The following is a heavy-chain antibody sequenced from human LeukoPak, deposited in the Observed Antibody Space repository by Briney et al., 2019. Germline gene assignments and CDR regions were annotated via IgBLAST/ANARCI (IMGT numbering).Heavy chain of an antibody. CDR3: ARVSRWHIVVVIEEDYFQH. Sequence: ASVKVSCKASGYTFTGYYMHWVRQAPGQGLEWMGWINPNSGGTNYAQKFQGRVTMTRDTSISTAYMELSRLRSDDTAVYYCARVSRWHIVVVIEEDYFQHWGQGTLVTVSS. CDR2: INPNSGGT. V-gene: IGHV1-2*02. J-gene: IGHJ1*01. CDR1: GYTFTGYY. D-gene: IGHD2-21*01.